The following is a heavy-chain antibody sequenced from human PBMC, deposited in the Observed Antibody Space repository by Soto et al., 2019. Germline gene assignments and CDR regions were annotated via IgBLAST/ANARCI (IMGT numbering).Heavy chain of an antibody. CDR1: GGSVSGGSYY. CDR3: AREAVTFDY. D-gene: IGHD4-17*01. J-gene: IGHJ4*02. CDR2: IYYSGST. Sequence: PSETLSLTCTVSGGSVSGGSYYWSWIRQPPGKGLEWIGYIYYSGSTNYNPSLKSRVTISVDTSKNQFSLKLSSVTAADTAVYYCAREAVTFDYWGQGTLVTVPQ. V-gene: IGHV4-61*01.